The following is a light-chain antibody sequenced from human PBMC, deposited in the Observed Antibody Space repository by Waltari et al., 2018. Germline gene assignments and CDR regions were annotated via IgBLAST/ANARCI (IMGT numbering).Light chain of an antibody. CDR2: GVS. CDR3: SSFTRAKTWV. CDR1: SSDIGGFNY. Sequence: QSALTQPASVSGSPRQSITISCTGTSSDIGGFNYVSWYQQHSGKAPRLIIFGVSDRPSGVSNRFSGSKSGNTASLTISGLQAGDEADYYCSSFTRAKTWVFGGGTKVTVL. V-gene: IGLV2-14*03. J-gene: IGLJ3*02.